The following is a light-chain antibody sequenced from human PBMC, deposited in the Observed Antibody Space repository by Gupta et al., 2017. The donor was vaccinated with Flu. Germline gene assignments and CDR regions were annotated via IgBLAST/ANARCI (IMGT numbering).Light chain of an antibody. Sequence: VSQSISGDDLAWYKQKRGRAASVLIYSASTRATGSPDRFRGRGSGTDCTLTISGLEPEDVAVYCCQHSCNSLHSLGPGTKRELK. V-gene: IGKV3-20*01. J-gene: IGKJ2*01. CDR2: SAS. CDR1: QSISGDD. CDR3: QHSCNSLHS.